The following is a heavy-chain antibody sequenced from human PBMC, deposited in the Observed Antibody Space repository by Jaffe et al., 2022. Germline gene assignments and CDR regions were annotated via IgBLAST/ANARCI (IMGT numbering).Heavy chain of an antibody. CDR1: GFTFSSYW. Sequence: EVQLVESGGGLVQPGGSLRLSCAASGFTFSSYWMHWVRQAPGKGLVWVSRINSDGSSTSYADSVKGRFTISRDNAKNTLYLQMNSLRAEDTAVYYCARDPLSSGYYGGNYFDYWGQGTLVTVSS. V-gene: IGHV3-74*01. J-gene: IGHJ4*02. CDR3: ARDPLSSGYYGGNYFDY. CDR2: INSDGSST. D-gene: IGHD3-22*01.